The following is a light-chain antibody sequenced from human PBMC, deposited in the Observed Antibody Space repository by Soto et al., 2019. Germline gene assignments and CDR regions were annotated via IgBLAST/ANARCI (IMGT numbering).Light chain of an antibody. CDR1: QSFGNY. J-gene: IGKJ2*01. CDR3: QQSYSTPYT. Sequence: DIQVTQSPSSLSASVGDRVTITCRASQSFGNYLNWYQQKPGTAPKLLIYAASSLQSGVPSRFSGSGSGTDFTLAISNLQPEDFASYYCQQSYSTPYTFGQGTKLEIK. V-gene: IGKV1-39*01. CDR2: AAS.